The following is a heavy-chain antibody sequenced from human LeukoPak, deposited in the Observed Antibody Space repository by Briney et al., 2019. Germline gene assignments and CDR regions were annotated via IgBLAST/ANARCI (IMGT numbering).Heavy chain of an antibody. CDR2: INHSGST. V-gene: IGHV4-34*01. J-gene: IGHJ4*02. Sequence: SETLSLTCAVYGGPFSGYYWSWIRQPPGKGLEWIGEINHSGSTNYNPSLKSRVTISVDTSKNQFSLKLSSVTAADTAVYYCATDPFNWSTTGGDYWGQGTLVTVPS. D-gene: IGHD3-9*01. CDR3: ATDPFNWSTTGGDY. CDR1: GGPFSGYY.